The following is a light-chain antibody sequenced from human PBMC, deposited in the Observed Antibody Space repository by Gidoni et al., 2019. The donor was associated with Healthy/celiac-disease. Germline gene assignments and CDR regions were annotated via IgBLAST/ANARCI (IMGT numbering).Light chain of an antibody. Sequence: SALTQPASVSGSPAQSITSSYTGTCCDVGRYNLVSWYHQQPGKAPKLMIYEVSKRPSGVSHRFAGSKSGNTASLTISGLQAEDEADYYCCSYAGSSTFVVFGGGTKLTVL. CDR3: CSYAGSSTFVV. CDR1: CCDVGRYNL. V-gene: IGLV2-23*02. J-gene: IGLJ2*01. CDR2: EVS.